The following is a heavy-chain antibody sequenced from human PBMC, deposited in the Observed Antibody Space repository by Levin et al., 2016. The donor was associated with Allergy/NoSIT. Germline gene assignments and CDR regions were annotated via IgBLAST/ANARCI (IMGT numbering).Heavy chain of an antibody. J-gene: IGHJ1*01. V-gene: IGHV3-23*01. Sequence: WIRQPPGKGLEWVSAISGSGGSTYYADSVKGRFTISRDNSKNTLYLQMNSLRAEDTAVYYCAKEDRLVPAYNFQHWGQGTLVTVSS. D-gene: IGHD2-2*01. CDR3: AKEDRLVPAYNFQH. CDR2: ISGSGGST.